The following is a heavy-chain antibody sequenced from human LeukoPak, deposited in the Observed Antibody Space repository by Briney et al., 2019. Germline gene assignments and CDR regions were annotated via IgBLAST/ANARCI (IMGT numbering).Heavy chain of an antibody. D-gene: IGHD6-13*01. J-gene: IGHJ4*02. V-gene: IGHV4-61*01. Sequence: SETLSLTCSVSGGSLSSRSNYWGWIRQPPGKGLEWIGYIYYSGSTNYNPSLKSRVTISVDTSKNQFSLKLSSVTAADTAVYYCARGSVPYSSSWYHFDYWGQGTLVTVSS. CDR3: ARGSVPYSSSWYHFDY. CDR1: GGSLSSRSNY. CDR2: IYYSGST.